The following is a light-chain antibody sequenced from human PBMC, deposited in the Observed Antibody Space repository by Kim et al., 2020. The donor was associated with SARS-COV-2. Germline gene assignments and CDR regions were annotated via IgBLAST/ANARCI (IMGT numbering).Light chain of an antibody. CDR2: GNS. J-gene: IGLJ3*02. V-gene: IGLV1-40*01. CDR3: QSYDSSLSGWV. CDR1: RSNIGAGYD. Sequence: QRVTSSCTGSRSNIGAGYDVHWYQQLPGIAPKLLIYGNSNRPSGVPDRFSGSKSGTSASLAITGLQAEDEADYYCQSYDSSLSGWVFGGGTQLTVL.